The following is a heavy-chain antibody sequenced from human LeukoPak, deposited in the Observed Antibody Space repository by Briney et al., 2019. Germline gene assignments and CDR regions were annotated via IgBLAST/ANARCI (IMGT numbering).Heavy chain of an antibody. CDR1: GFSLSTSGVG. V-gene: IGHV2-5*02. D-gene: IGHD3-10*01. CDR3: AHSTMVRGVIIPFDY. J-gene: IGHJ4*02. Sequence: SGPALVKPTQTLTLTCTFSGFSLSTSGVGVGWIRQSPGKALEWLALIYWDDDKRCSPSLKSRLTITKDTYKNQVVLTMTNMDPVDTATYYCAHSTMVRGVIIPFDYWGQGTLVTVSS. CDR2: IYWDDDK.